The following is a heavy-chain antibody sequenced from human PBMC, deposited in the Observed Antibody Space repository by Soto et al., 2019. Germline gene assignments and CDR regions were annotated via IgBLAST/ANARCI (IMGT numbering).Heavy chain of an antibody. J-gene: IGHJ3*02. CDR3: ARQTLQRRLMATSPFDI. Sequence: PGESLKISCKGSGYSFTTYWIGWVRQMPGKGLEWMGIIYPGDSETRYSPSFQGQVTISADKSINTVYLQLSSLNASDTAMYYCARQTLQRRLMATSPFDIWGQGTLV. D-gene: IGHD2-8*01. CDR2: IYPGDSET. CDR1: GYSFTTYW. V-gene: IGHV5-51*01.